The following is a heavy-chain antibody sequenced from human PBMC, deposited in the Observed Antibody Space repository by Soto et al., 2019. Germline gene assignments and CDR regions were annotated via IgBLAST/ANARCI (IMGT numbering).Heavy chain of an antibody. V-gene: IGHV4-61*01. Sequence: SETLSLTCTVSGGCVSSGSNYWSWTRQPPGKGMEWIGYTHYSGSTNYNPSLKSRVTISVDTSKNQFSLKLSSVTAADTAVYYCARDRRYDILTGSKYFDYWGQGTLVTVSS. CDR1: GGCVSSGSNY. CDR2: THYSGST. J-gene: IGHJ4*02. CDR3: ARDRRYDILTGSKYFDY. D-gene: IGHD3-9*01.